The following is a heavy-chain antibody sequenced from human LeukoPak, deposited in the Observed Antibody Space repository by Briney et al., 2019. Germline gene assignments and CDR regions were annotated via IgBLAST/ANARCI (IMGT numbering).Heavy chain of an antibody. D-gene: IGHD3-22*01. J-gene: IGHJ4*02. CDR2: ISSSSSYI. CDR1: GFTFSSYS. CDR3: ARGGPYYDSSGQIYFDY. Sequence: GGSLRPSCAASGFTFSSYSMNWVRQAPGKGLEWVSSISSSSSYIYYADSVKGRFTISRDNAKNSLYLQMNSLRAEDTAVYYCARGGPYYDSSGQIYFDYWGQGTLVTVSS. V-gene: IGHV3-21*01.